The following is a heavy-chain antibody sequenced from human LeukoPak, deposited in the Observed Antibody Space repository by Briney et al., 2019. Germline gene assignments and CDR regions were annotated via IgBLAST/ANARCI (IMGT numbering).Heavy chain of an antibody. V-gene: IGHV4-59*01. D-gene: IGHD6-13*01. CDR2: IYYSGST. CDR1: GGSISSYY. CDR3: ARSGSWYDRDAFDI. Sequence: PSETLSLTCTVSGGSISSYYWSWIWQPPGKGLEWIGYIYYSGSTNYNPSLKSRVTISVDTSKNQFSLKLSSVTAADTAVYYCARSGSWYDRDAFDIWGQGTMVTVSS. J-gene: IGHJ3*02.